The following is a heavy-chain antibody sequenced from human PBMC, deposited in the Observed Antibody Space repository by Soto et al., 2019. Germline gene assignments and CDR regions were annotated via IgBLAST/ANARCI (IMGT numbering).Heavy chain of an antibody. Sequence: QVQLVQSGAEVKKPGSSVKVSCKASGGTFSSYAISWVRQAPGQGLEWMGGIIPIFGTANYAQKFQGRVTITADESTSTAYMELISLRSEDTAVYYCARGKHIVVVTAIGEDWYFDLWGRGTLVTVSS. CDR2: IIPIFGTA. V-gene: IGHV1-69*01. D-gene: IGHD2-21*02. CDR3: ARGKHIVVVTAIGEDWYFDL. CDR1: GGTFSSYA. J-gene: IGHJ2*01.